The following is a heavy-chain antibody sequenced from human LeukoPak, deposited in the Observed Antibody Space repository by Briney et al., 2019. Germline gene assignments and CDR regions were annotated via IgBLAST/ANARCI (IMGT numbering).Heavy chain of an antibody. D-gene: IGHD2-15*01. CDR3: ARAIVVATNNWFDP. CDR1: GGSISSYY. Sequence: NPSETLSLTCTVSGGSISSYYWSWIRQPPGKGLEWIGYIYYSGSTNYNPSLKSRVTISVDTSKNQFSLKLSSVTAADTAVYYCARAIVVATNNWFDPWGQGTLVTVSS. V-gene: IGHV4-59*01. J-gene: IGHJ5*02. CDR2: IYYSGST.